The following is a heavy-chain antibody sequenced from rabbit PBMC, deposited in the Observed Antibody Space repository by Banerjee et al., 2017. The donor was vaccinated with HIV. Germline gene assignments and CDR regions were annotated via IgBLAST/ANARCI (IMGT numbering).Heavy chain of an antibody. CDR2: IYTGSGST. CDR1: GFSFSSGYD. Sequence: QEQLVESGGGLVQPEGSLTLTCTASGFSFSSGYDMCWVRQAPGKGLEWIGCIYTGSGSTYYASWAKGRFTISKTSSTTVTLQMTSLTAADTATYFCARNAGYGGGPYDNNNLWGQGTLVTVS. CDR3: ARNAGYGGGPYDNNNL. J-gene: IGHJ4*01. V-gene: IGHV1S45*01. D-gene: IGHD8-1*01.